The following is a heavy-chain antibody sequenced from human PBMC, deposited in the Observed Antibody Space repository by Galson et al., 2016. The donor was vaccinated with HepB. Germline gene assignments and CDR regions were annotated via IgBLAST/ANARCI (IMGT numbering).Heavy chain of an antibody. CDR1: GSTLTDYT. V-gene: IGHV1-69*08. CDR3: AIGATRWLPRALES. Sequence: SVKVSCKASGSTLTDYTISWVRQAPGQGLEWMGRNIARIGSADFLPGVQGRLTITADKSADTAYLKLTSLRFDDTAIYYCAIGATRWLPRALESWGQGTPVTVSS. CDR2: NIARIGSA. J-gene: IGHJ4*02. D-gene: IGHD3-10*01.